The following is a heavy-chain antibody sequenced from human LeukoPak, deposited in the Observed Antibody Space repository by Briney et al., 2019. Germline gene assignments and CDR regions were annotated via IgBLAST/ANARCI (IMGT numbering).Heavy chain of an antibody. V-gene: IGHV3-33*01. CDR2: IWYDGSNK. CDR1: GFTLSSYG. Sequence: GGSLRLSCAPSGFTLSSYGMQWVRQAQGKGLEWVAVIWYDGSNKYYADSVKGRFTISRDNSKNTLYLQMNSLRAEDTAVYYCARDQGKGYYDSSGYFGYWGQGTLVTVSS. J-gene: IGHJ4*02. CDR3: ARDQGKGYYDSSGYFGY. D-gene: IGHD3-22*01.